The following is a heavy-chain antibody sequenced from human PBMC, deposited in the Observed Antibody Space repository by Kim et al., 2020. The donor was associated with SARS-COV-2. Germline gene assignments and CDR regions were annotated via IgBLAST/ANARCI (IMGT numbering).Heavy chain of an antibody. V-gene: IGHV1-69*02. D-gene: IGHD3-10*02. Sequence: NYAQKFQGRVTITADKSTSTAYMELSSLRSEDTAVYYCARMFGETYYFDYWGQGTLVTVSS. J-gene: IGHJ4*02. CDR3: ARMFGETYYFDY.